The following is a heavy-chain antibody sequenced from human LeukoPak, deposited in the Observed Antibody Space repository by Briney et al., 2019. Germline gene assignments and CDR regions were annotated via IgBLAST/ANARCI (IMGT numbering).Heavy chain of an antibody. CDR1: GFTFRRFG. CDR3: AKDLVGSGWSFDY. V-gene: IGHV3-30*02. J-gene: IGHJ4*02. Sequence: PGGSLRLSCVASGFTFRRFGMHWVRQAPGKGLEWVAFIRYDGSNKYYADSVKGRFTISRDNSKNTLYLQMNSLRAEDTAVYYCAKDLVGSGWSFDYWGQGTLVTVSS. D-gene: IGHD6-19*01. CDR2: IRYDGSNK.